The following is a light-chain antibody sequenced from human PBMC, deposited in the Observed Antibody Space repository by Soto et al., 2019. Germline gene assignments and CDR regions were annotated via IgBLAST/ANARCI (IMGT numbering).Light chain of an antibody. CDR2: GVS. CDR1: QSVSSVY. V-gene: IGKV3-20*01. J-gene: IGKJ1*01. CDR3: QQYGCSPWT. Sequence: EIVLTQSPGTLPLSPGERATLSCRASQSVSSVYLAWYQQKPGQAPRLLIYGVSSRATGIPVRFSGSGSGTDFTLSISRLEPEDFAVYYCQQYGCSPWTFGQGTKVEIK.